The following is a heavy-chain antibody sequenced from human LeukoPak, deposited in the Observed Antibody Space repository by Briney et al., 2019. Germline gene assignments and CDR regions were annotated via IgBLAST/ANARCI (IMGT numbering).Heavy chain of an antibody. D-gene: IGHD5-24*01. CDR3: ARRARWLQPDY. CDR2: INHSGST. Sequence: SETLSLTCAVYGGSFSGYYWSWIRQPPGKGLEWIGEINHSGSTNYNPSLKSRVTISVDTSKNQFSLKLSSVTAADTAVYYCARRARWLQPDYWGQGTLVTVSS. J-gene: IGHJ4*02. CDR1: GGSFSGYY. V-gene: IGHV4-34*01.